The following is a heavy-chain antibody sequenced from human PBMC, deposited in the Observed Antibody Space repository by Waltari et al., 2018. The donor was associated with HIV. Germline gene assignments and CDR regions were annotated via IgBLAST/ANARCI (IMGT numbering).Heavy chain of an antibody. D-gene: IGHD3-22*01. V-gene: IGHV7-4-1*02. CDR3: ARPKGYYYDSSGYYFAY. J-gene: IGHJ4*02. CDR2: INTNTGNP. CDR1: GYTFTSYA. Sequence: QVHLVPSGSELKKPGSSVTVSCKASGYTFTSYAINWVRQAPGQGLEWMGWINTNTGNPTYAQGFTGRFVFSLDTSVSTAYLQISSLKAEDTAVYYCARPKGYYYDSSGYYFAYWGQGTLVTVSS.